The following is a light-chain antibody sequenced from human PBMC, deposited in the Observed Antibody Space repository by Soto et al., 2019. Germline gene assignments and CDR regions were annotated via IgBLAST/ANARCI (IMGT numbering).Light chain of an antibody. Sequence: QSVLTQPPSVSGAPGQRVTISCTGSSSNIGAGYDVHWYQQLPGTAPKLLTYGNSNRPSGVPDRFSGSKSGTSASLAITGLQADDEADYYCQSYDSSLSSYVFGTGTKGTVL. V-gene: IGLV1-40*01. CDR1: SSNIGAGYD. CDR2: GNS. J-gene: IGLJ1*01. CDR3: QSYDSSLSSYV.